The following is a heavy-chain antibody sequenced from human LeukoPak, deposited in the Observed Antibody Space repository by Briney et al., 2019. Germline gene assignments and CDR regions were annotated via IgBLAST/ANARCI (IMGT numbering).Heavy chain of an antibody. CDR1: GFTFSSYG. CDR2: IWFDESNK. CDR3: ARTIMIRGGNDY. V-gene: IGHV3-33*01. D-gene: IGHD3-10*01. J-gene: IGHJ4*02. Sequence: GGSLRLSCAASGFTFSSYGMHWVRRAPGRGLEWVAVIWFDESNKYYADSVKGRFTISRDNSKNTLYLQTNSLRAEDTAVYYCARTIMIRGGNDYWGQGTLVTVSS.